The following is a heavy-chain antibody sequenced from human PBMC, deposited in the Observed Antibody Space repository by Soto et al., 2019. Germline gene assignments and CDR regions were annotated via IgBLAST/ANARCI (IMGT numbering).Heavy chain of an antibody. V-gene: IGHV1-69*12. D-gene: IGHD1-26*01. Sequence: QVQLVQSGAEVKKPGSSVKVSCKASGGTFSSYAISWVRQAPAQGLEWMGGIIPIFGTANSAQKFQGRVTIAADESTSTAYMELSILRSEDSAVYYCARGVVVGGKHCDLWGRGTLVTFSS. CDR3: ARGVVVGGKHCDL. CDR2: IIPIFGTA. J-gene: IGHJ2*01. CDR1: GGTFSSYA.